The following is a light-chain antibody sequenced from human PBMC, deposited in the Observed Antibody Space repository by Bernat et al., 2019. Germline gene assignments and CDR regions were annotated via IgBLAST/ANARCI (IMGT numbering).Light chain of an antibody. V-gene: IGKV1-9*01. Sequence: DIQLTQSPPFLSASVGDRVTIPCRARQVIGTYLAWYQQKPGKAPNLLIYGASTLQTGVPSRFSGIGSGTEFTLTISSLRPEDFATYHCQQLNSYPITFGQVTRLEIK. CDR1: QVIGTY. CDR2: GAS. J-gene: IGKJ5*01. CDR3: QQLNSYPIT.